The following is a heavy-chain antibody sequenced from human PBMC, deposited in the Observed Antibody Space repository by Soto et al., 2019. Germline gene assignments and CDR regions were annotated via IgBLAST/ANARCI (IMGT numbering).Heavy chain of an antibody. CDR2: ISPSSSSI. V-gene: IGHV3-48*01. J-gene: IGHJ4*02. D-gene: IGHD3-22*01. CDR1: GFTFSSYS. CDR3: LIVAYYYDSSGYFF. Sequence: GGFLRLSCAASGFTFSSYSMHWVRQAPGKGLEWVSYISPSSSSIYYADSVKGRFTISRDNAKNSLYLQMNSLRAEDTAVYYCLIVAYYYDSSGYFFWGQGSLVTVSS.